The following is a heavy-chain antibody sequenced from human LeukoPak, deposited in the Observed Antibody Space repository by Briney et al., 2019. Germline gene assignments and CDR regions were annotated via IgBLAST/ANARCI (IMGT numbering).Heavy chain of an antibody. CDR2: VYYSGST. CDR3: ARYYCAGVCYYFQH. J-gene: IGHJ1*01. V-gene: IGHV4-59*01. D-gene: IGHD2-21*02. Sequence: SETLSLTCTVSDGSISSYYWSWIGQPPGKGLEGIGYVYYSGSTNYNPSLKSRVTISVDTSKNQFSLKLSSVTAADTAVYYCARYYCAGVCYYFQHWGQGTLVTVSS. CDR1: DGSISSYY.